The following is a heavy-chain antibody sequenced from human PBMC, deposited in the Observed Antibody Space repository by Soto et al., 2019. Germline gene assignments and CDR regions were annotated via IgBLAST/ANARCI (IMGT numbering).Heavy chain of an antibody. D-gene: IGHD2-2*01. Sequence: VSWIRQPPGKTLEWLARNDWDDDKYYSTSLKNRLTISKDTSKDQVVLTMTNMDPVDTATYYCALIFFEAEDGIRAVRSVSAFLLNRSSDL. CDR2: NDWDDDK. V-gene: IGHV2-70*11. J-gene: IGHJ2*01. CDR3: ALIFFEAEDGIRAVRSVSAFLLNRSSDL.